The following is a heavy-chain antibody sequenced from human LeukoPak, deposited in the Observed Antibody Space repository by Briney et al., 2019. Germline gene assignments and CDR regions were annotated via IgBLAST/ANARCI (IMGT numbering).Heavy chain of an antibody. J-gene: IGHJ6*03. V-gene: IGHV1-69*13. CDR2: IIPIFGTA. CDR3: ASPIAARPGYYYYYMDV. Sequence: SVKVSCKASGGTFSSYAISWVRQARGQGLEWMGGIIPIFGTANYAQKFQGRVTITADESTSTAYMELSSLRSEDTAVYYCASPIAARPGYYYYYMDVWGKGTTVTVSS. D-gene: IGHD6-6*01. CDR1: GGTFSSYA.